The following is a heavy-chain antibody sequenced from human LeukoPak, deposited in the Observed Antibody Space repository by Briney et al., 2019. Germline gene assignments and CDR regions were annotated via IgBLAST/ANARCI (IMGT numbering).Heavy chain of an antibody. CDR2: IYYTGPT. CDR3: SDGYGLIDY. J-gene: IGHJ4*02. Sequence: SETLSLTCTVSGVSISTSRYYWGWIRQSPGKGLEWIGNIYYTGPTYYNASLESRVTISLDTSKNQFFLKLNSVTAADTANCAKSDGYGLIDYLGQGTLVTVSS. CDR1: GVSISTSRYY. V-gene: IGHV4-39*01. D-gene: IGHD2-21*02.